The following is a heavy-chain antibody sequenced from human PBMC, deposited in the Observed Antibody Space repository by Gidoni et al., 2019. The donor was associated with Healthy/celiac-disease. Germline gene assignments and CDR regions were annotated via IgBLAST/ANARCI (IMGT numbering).Heavy chain of an antibody. V-gene: IGHV1-69*01. CDR2: IIPIFGTE. CDR1: GGTFSSYA. Sequence: QVQLVQSGAEVKKPGSSVKVSCKASGGTFSSYAISWVRQAPGQGLEWMGGIIPIFGTENDAQKYQGRVKITADESTSTAYMELSSLRSEDTAVYYCARARGGVQAANNWFDHWGQGTLVTVSS. J-gene: IGHJ5*02. CDR3: ARARGGVQAANNWFDH. D-gene: IGHD2-2*01.